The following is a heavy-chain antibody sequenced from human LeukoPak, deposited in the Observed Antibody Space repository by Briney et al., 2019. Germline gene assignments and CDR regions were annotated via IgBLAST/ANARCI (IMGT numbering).Heavy chain of an antibody. CDR2: IKQDGKGK. Sequence: PGGSLRLSCAASGFTFSSYWMSWVRQAPGKGLEWVANIKQDGKGKYYLDSVKGRFTISRDNAKKSLYLQMNSLRAEDTAVYYCARERGQGSYWGQGTLVTVSS. J-gene: IGHJ4*02. CDR3: ARERGQGSY. CDR1: GFTFSSYW. D-gene: IGHD2-15*01. V-gene: IGHV3-7*01.